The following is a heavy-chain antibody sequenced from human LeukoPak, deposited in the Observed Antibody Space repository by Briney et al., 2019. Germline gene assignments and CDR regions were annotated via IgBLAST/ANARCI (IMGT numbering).Heavy chain of an antibody. CDR2: IYYSGST. J-gene: IGHJ4*02. Sequence: PSETLSLTSTVSGGSISSSSYYWGWIRQPPGKGLEWIGSIYYSGSTYYNPSLKSRVTISVDTSKNQFSLKLSSVTAADTAVYYCATLGYSYGTDYWGQGTLVTVSS. D-gene: IGHD5-18*01. CDR1: GGSISSSSYY. V-gene: IGHV4-39*01. CDR3: ATLGYSYGTDY.